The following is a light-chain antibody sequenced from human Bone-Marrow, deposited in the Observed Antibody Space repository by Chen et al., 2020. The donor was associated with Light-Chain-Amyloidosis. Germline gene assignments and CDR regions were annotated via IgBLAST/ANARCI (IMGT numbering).Light chain of an antibody. Sequence: QSALTQPASVSGSPGQSITISCTGTSSDVGGDNHVSWYQQHPDKATKLMIYEVTNRPSWVPDRCSGSKSDNTASLTISGLQTEDEADYFCSSYTITNTLVFGSGTRVTVL. J-gene: IGLJ1*01. V-gene: IGLV2-14*01. CDR1: SSDVGGDNH. CDR3: SSYTITNTLV. CDR2: EVT.